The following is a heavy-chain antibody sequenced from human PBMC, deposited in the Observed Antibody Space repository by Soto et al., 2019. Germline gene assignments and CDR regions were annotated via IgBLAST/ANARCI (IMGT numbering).Heavy chain of an antibody. CDR2: IVVGSGNT. Sequence: QMQLVQSGPEVKKPGTSVKVSCKASGFTFTSSAMPWVRQARGQRLEWIGWIVVGSGNTNYAQKFQERVTITRDMSTSTAYMELSSLRSEDTAVYYWAADRGYCSGCSCRYYGMDVWGQGTTVTVSS. J-gene: IGHJ6*02. CDR3: AADRGYCSGCSCRYYGMDV. D-gene: IGHD2-15*01. V-gene: IGHV1-58*02. CDR1: GFTFTSSA.